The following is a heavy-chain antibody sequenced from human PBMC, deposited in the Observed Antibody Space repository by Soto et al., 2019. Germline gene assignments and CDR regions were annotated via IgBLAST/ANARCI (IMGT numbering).Heavy chain of an antibody. D-gene: IGHD1-26*01. J-gene: IGHJ6*02. CDR1: GFTFSSYS. CDR2: ISSSSSYI. V-gene: IGHV3-21*01. Sequence: PXGSRKLSCAASGFTFSSYSMNWVRQAPGKGLEWVSSISSSSSYIYYADSVKGRFTISRDNAKNSLYLQMNSLRAEDTAVYYCARSSESPYYYYGMDVWGQGTTVTVSS. CDR3: ARSSESPYYYYGMDV.